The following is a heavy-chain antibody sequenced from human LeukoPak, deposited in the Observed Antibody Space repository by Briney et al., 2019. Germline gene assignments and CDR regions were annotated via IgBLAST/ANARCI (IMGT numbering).Heavy chain of an antibody. Sequence: NPSETLSLTCTVSGGSISSGTYYWNWIRQPPGKGLEWIGSLYYSGGTHYNPSLKSRVTISVDTSKNQFSLKLSSVTAADTAVYYCARRSNYYGSGSYSVGWFGPWGQGTLVTLSS. D-gene: IGHD3-10*01. J-gene: IGHJ5*02. V-gene: IGHV4-39*01. CDR3: ARRSNYYGSGSYSVGWFGP. CDR2: LYYSGGT. CDR1: GGSISSGTYY.